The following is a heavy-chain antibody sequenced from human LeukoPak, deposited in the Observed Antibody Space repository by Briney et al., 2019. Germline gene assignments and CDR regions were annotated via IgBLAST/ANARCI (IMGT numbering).Heavy chain of an antibody. CDR2: IYYSGST. V-gene: IGHV4-59*08. CDR1: GGSISSYY. CDR3: VRRDYGGTGYFDY. J-gene: IGHJ4*02. D-gene: IGHD4-23*01. Sequence: SETLSLTCTVSGGSISSYYWSWIRQPPGKGLDWIGYIYYSGSTNYNPSLKSRVTMSVDTSNNQFSLKLNSVTAADTAVYYCVRRDYGGTGYFDYWGQGTLVTVSS.